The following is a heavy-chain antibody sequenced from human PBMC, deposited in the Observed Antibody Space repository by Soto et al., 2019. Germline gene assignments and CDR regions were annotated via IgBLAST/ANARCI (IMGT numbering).Heavy chain of an antibody. D-gene: IGHD6-13*01. Sequence: ASVKVSCKASGYTFTGYYMHWVRQAPGQGLEWMGWINPNSGGTNYAQKFQGWVTMTRDTSISTAYMELSRLRSDDTAVYYCARDQSKIAAADSYYYGMDVWGQGTTVTVSS. CDR2: INPNSGGT. V-gene: IGHV1-2*04. J-gene: IGHJ6*02. CDR3: ARDQSKIAAADSYYYGMDV. CDR1: GYTFTGYY.